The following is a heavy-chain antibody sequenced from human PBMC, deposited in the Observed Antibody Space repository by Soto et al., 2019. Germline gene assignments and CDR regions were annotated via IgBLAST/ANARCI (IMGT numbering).Heavy chain of an antibody. D-gene: IGHD2-15*01. Sequence: PSETLSLTCTVSGDSINNYYWTWIRQTPGKGLEWIGDIHYSGTTKYNPSLKSRVTISADTSKNQFSLNLRSVTAADTAVYYCARDRSGGYNWFDPWGQGTLVTVSS. CDR2: IHYSGTT. CDR3: ARDRSGGYNWFDP. J-gene: IGHJ5*02. V-gene: IGHV4-59*01. CDR1: GDSINNYY.